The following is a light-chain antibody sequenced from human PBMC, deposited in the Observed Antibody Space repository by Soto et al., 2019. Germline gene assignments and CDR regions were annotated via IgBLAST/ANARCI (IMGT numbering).Light chain of an antibody. CDR2: ATS. J-gene: IGKJ4*01. V-gene: IGKV3-15*01. CDR3: QQYGDWPLT. CDR1: QSVGNN. Sequence: EIVVTQSPATLSVSPGERATLSCRASQSVGNNFAWYQQKPGQAPRLLIFATSTRATGVPARFSGSGSGTEFTITISSMQSEDFAVYYCQQYGDWPLTFGGGAKVEIE.